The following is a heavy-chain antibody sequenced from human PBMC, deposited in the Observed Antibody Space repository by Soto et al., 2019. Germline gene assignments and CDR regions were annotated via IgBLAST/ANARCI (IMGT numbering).Heavy chain of an antibody. V-gene: IGHV3-21*01. CDR1: GFTFSSYS. CDR2: ISSSSSYI. CDR3: ARDVRYYDILTGYYRYYYYYYMDV. J-gene: IGHJ6*03. D-gene: IGHD3-9*01. Sequence: GGSLRLSCAASGFTFSSYSMNWVRQAPGKGLEWVSSISSSSSYIYYADSVKGRFTISRDNAKNSLYLQMNSLRAEDTAVYYCARDVRYYDILTGYYRYYYYYYMDVWGKGTTVTVSS.